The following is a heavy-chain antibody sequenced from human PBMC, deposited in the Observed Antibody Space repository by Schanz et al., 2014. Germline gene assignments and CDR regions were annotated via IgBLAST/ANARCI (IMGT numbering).Heavy chain of an antibody. D-gene: IGHD2-21*01. CDR1: GFSLDIFA. J-gene: IGHJ3*02. CDR3: ARDGYSVVVISPTESFDI. Sequence: EVQLVESGGGLVKPGGSLRLSCATSGFSLDIFAVSWVRQAPGKGLEWVSSISGDHRNTFYADSVKGRFTISRDNSKNTLYLQMNSLRAEDTAVYYCARDGYSVVVISPTESFDIWGQGTMGTVSP. V-gene: IGHV3-23*04. CDR2: ISGDHRNT.